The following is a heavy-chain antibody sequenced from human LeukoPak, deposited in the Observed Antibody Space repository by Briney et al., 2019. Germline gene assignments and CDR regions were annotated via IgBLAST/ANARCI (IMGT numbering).Heavy chain of an antibody. Sequence: GGSLRLSCAASGFTFSTHSMDWVRQAQGKALEWVSSISSGGSSKFYVDSVKGRFTISRDNAKNSLFLQMNSLRAEDTAVYYCARDSPGSSWTFDLWGQGTLVTVSS. J-gene: IGHJ5*02. CDR3: ARDSPGSSWTFDL. D-gene: IGHD6-13*01. V-gene: IGHV3-21*01. CDR1: GFTFSTHS. CDR2: ISSGGSSK.